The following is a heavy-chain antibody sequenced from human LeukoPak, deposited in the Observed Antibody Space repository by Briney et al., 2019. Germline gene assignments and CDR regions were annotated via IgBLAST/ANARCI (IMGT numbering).Heavy chain of an antibody. D-gene: IGHD2-21*02. CDR2: IYSGDST. Sequence: PGGSLRLSCAASGFTVNNNYMNWVRQAPGKGLEWVSLIYSGDSTYYADSVKGRFIISRDNSKNTLYLQMNSLRAEDTAVYYCAREVATGFSCFDYWGQGTLDTVSS. J-gene: IGHJ4*02. V-gene: IGHV3-53*01. CDR1: GFTVNNNY. CDR3: AREVATGFSCFDY.